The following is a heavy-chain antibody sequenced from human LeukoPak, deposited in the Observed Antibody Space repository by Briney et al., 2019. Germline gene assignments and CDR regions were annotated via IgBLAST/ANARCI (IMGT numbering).Heavy chain of an antibody. D-gene: IGHD6-19*01. CDR3: ARDLGSSGVDY. CDR1: GYTFTSYY. J-gene: IGHJ4*02. Sequence: ASVKVSCKASGYTFTSYYMHWVRRAPGQGLEWMGIINPSGGSTSYAQKFQGRVTMTRDTSTSTVYMELSSLGSEDTAVYYCARDLGSSGVDYWGQGTLVTVSS. V-gene: IGHV1-46*01. CDR2: INPSGGST.